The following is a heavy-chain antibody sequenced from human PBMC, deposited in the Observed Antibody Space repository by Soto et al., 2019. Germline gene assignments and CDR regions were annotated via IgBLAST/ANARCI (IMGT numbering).Heavy chain of an antibody. D-gene: IGHD3-10*01. CDR1: GYSFTSYW. CDR2: IDPSDSYT. Sequence: PGSSLKISCKGSGYSFTSYWISWVRQMPGKGLEWMGRIDPSDSYTNYSPSFQGHVTISADKSISTAYLQWSSLKASDTAMYYCARHPGWTGSYYKYFGRSLDYYGMDVWGQGTTVTVSS. CDR3: ARHPGWTGSYYKYFGRSLDYYGMDV. J-gene: IGHJ6*02. V-gene: IGHV5-10-1*01.